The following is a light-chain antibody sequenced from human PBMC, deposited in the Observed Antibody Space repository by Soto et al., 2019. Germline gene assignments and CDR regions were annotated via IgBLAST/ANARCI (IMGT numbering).Light chain of an antibody. Sequence: EIVLTHSPGTLSLSPCERATLSSSASQSVSSTYLIWYQQKPGQAPRLLIYGASSRATGVPDRFSGGGSGTDFTLTISRLEPEDFAVYYCQHFVNSLTWTFGQGTKVDIX. V-gene: IGKV3-20*01. J-gene: IGKJ1*01. CDR1: QSVSSTY. CDR3: QHFVNSLTWT. CDR2: GAS.